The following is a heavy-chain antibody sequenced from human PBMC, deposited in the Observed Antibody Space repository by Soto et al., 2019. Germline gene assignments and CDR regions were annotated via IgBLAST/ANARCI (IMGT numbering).Heavy chain of an antibody. Sequence: GGSLRLSCVVSRYTFKSHGLSWVRQAPGKGLEWVSTIDSTGANTHYADSVRGRFTISRDNSRNTLHLQMHDLRADDTALSYCVSWVSAHFDYWGQGTLVTVSS. V-gene: IGHV3-23*01. CDR3: VSWVSAHFDY. D-gene: IGHD3-16*01. CDR1: RYTFKSHG. CDR2: IDSTGANT. J-gene: IGHJ4*02.